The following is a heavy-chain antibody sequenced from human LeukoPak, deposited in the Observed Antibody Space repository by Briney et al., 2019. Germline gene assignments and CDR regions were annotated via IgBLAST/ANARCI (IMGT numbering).Heavy chain of an antibody. J-gene: IGHJ3*02. CDR1: GGTFSSYA. V-gene: IGHV1-69*13. CDR3: ASYGDYGVYGAFDI. D-gene: IGHD4-17*01. CDR2: IIPIFGTA. Sequence: EASVKVSCKASGGTFSSYAISWVRQAPGQGLEWMGGIIPIFGTANYAQKFQGRVTITADESTSTAYMELSSLRSEDTAVYYCASYGDYGVYGAFDIWGQGTMVTVSS.